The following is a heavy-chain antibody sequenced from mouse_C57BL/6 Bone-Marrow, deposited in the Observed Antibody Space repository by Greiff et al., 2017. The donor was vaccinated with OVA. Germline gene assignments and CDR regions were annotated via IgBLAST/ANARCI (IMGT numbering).Heavy chain of an antibody. V-gene: IGHV1-55*01. CDR2: IYPGSGST. J-gene: IGHJ2*01. D-gene: IGHD3-2*02. CDR1: GYTFTSYW. CDR3: ARRGQLRLRDFDY. Sequence: VQLQQPGAELVKPGASVKMSCKASGYTFTSYWITWVKQRPGQGLEWIGDIYPGSGSTNYNEKFKSKATLTVDTSSSTAYMQLSSLTSEDSAVYYCARRGQLRLRDFDYWGQGTTLTVSS.